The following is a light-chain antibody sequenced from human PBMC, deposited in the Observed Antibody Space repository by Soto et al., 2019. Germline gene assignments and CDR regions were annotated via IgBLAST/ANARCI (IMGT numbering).Light chain of an antibody. CDR1: SSNIGATYD. CDR2: GNS. J-gene: IGLJ1*01. CDR3: QSYDSSLSAHYV. V-gene: IGLV1-40*01. Sequence: QSVLRQPPSVSGAPGQRVTISCPGSSSNIGATYDVQWYQQLPGTAPKLLIYGNSNRPSGVPDRFSGSKSGTSASLAITGLQADDEADYYCQSYDSSLSAHYVFGTGTKVTVL.